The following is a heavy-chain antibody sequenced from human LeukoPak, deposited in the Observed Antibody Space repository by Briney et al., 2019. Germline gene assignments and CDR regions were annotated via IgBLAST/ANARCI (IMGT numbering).Heavy chain of an antibody. J-gene: IGHJ6*03. CDR2: INHSGST. D-gene: IGHD3-10*01. Sequence: SETLSLTCAVYVGSFSGYYWSWIRRPPGKGLEWIGEINHSGSTNYNSSLKSRVTISVDTSKNQFSLTLSSVTATDTAVYDCARGYYGSGSHCCHMDVWGKGTTITVS. CDR1: VGSFSGYY. CDR3: ARGYYGSGSHCCHMDV. V-gene: IGHV4-34*01.